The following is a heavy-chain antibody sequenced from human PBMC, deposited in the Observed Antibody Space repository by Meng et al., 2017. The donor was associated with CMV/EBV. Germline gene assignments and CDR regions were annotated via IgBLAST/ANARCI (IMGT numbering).Heavy chain of an antibody. CDR2: ISGSGGST. CDR3: ARDWGGTSFKHLPHNDY. D-gene: IGHD3-16*01. V-gene: IGHV3-23*01. J-gene: IGHJ4*02. Sequence: GESLKISCAASGFTFSSYAMSWVRQAPGKGLEWVSAISGSGGSTYYADSVKGRFTISRDNAKNSLYLQMNSLRAEDTAVYYCARDWGGTSFKHLPHNDYWGQGTLVTVSS. CDR1: GFTFSSYA.